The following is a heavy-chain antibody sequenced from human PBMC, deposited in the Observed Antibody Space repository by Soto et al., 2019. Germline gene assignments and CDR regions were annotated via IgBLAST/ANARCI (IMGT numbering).Heavy chain of an antibody. J-gene: IGHJ1*01. Sequence: GGSLRLSCAASGFTFSSYWMHWVRQAPGKRLVWVSRINSDGSSTSYADSVKGRFTISRDNAKNTLYLQMSSLRAEDTAVYYCARGRGGGSGAFQHWGQGTLVTVSS. V-gene: IGHV3-74*01. CDR3: ARGRGGGSGAFQH. CDR2: INSDGSST. CDR1: GFTFSSYW. D-gene: IGHD2-15*01.